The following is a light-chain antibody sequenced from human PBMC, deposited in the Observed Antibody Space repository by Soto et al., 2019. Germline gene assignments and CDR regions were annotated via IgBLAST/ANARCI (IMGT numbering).Light chain of an antibody. J-gene: IGLJ1*01. CDR2: EVS. V-gene: IGLV2-14*01. CDR3: SSYTSSSTYV. Sequence: QSVLTQPASVSGSPGQSITISRTGTSSDVGGYNYVSWYQQHPGKAPKLMIYEVSNRPSGVSNRFSGSKSGNTASLTISGLQAEDEGDYYCSSYTSSSTYVFRTGTKVTVL. CDR1: SSDVGGYNY.